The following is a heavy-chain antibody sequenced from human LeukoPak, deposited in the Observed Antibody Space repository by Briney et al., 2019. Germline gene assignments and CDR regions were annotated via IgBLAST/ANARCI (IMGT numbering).Heavy chain of an antibody. CDR3: ASARGSNYGSLGD. CDR1: RFTFNTYA. D-gene: IGHD5-18*01. CDR2: ISGSGGST. V-gene: IGHV3-23*01. Sequence: GGSLRLSCAASRFTFNTYAMSWVRQAPGKGLEWVSAISGSGGSTYYADSVKGRFTISRDNSKNTLYLQMNSLRAEDTAVYYCASARGSNYGSLGDWGQGTLVTVSS. J-gene: IGHJ4*02.